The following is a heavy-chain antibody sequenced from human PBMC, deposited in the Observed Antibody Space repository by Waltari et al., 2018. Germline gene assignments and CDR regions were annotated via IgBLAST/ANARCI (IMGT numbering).Heavy chain of an antibody. CDR2: INHSGST. V-gene: IGHV4-34*01. CDR1: GGSFSGYY. J-gene: IGHJ6*02. CDR3: ARGPTPYCSSTSCYGGKYYYYGMDV. Sequence: QVQLQQWGAGLLKPSETLSLTCAVYGGSFSGYYWSWIRQPPGKGLEWIGEINHSGSTNYNPSLKSRVTISVDTSKNQFSLKLSSVTAADTAVYYCARGPTPYCSSTSCYGGKYYYYGMDVWGQGTTVTVSS. D-gene: IGHD2-2*01.